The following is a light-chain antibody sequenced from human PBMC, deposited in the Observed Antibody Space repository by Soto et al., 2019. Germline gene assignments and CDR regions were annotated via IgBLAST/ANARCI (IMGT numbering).Light chain of an antibody. Sequence: DFEMTQSPSTLSASVGDVCTITCRASQSISSWLAWYQQKPGKAPKLLIYKASNLQSGVPSRFRGSGYGTEFTLTISRLPPDDFATYYCQQYNSYNTLGQGTTV. CDR1: QSISSW. CDR3: QQYNSYNT. CDR2: KAS. V-gene: IGKV1-5*03. J-gene: IGKJ2*01.